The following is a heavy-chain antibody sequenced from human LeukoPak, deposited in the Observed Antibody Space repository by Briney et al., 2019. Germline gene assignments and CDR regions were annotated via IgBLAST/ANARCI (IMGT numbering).Heavy chain of an antibody. CDR3: AKDRRAGSYDY. D-gene: IGHD3-10*01. V-gene: IGHV3-53*01. Sequence: QAGGSLRLSCAASGFTVSSNYMSRVRQAPGKGLEWVSVIYSGGSTYYADSVKGRFTISRDNSKNTLYLQMNSLRAEDTAVYYCAKDRRAGSYDYWGQGTLVTVSS. J-gene: IGHJ4*02. CDR1: GFTVSSNY. CDR2: IYSGGST.